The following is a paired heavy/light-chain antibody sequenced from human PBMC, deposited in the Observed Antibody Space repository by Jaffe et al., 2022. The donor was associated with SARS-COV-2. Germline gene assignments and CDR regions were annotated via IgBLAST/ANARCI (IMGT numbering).Light chain of an antibody. CDR3: CSYVGGKDVM. Sequence: QSALTQPPSASGSLGQSVTISCTGTNSDPGDYSYVSWYQQHPGEAPKLMIYEVTKRPSGVPNRFTGSKSGNTAFLTVSGLRTEDEADYFCCSYVGGKDVMFGGGTKLTVL. J-gene: IGLJ3*02. CDR2: EVT. CDR1: NSDPGDYSY. V-gene: IGLV2-8*01.
Heavy chain of an antibody. J-gene: IGHJ5*02. CDR3: ARTGLASRLAMFDP. CDR2: IYWDDDK. Sequence: QITLKESGPTLVKPTQTLTLTCTLSGLSLSTFGVGVGWIRQPPGKALECLALIYWDDDKRYSPSLKRRLTITKDTSKNQVVLTMTAMQPADTGTYFCARTGLASRLAMFDPWGQGTRVIVSS. V-gene: IGHV2-5*02. D-gene: IGHD6-6*01. CDR1: GLSLSTFGVG.